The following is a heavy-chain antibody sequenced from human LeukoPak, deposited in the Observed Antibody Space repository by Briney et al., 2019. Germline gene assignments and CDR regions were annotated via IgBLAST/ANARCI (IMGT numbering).Heavy chain of an antibody. V-gene: IGHV4-59*08. CDR2: IYYSGST. Sequence: PSETLSLTCTVSGGSISSYYWSWIRQPPGKGLEWIGYIYYSGSTNYNPSLNSRVTISVDTSKNQFSLKLSSVTAADTAVYYCARHGAVAGTYYYYYGMDVWGQGTTVTVSS. D-gene: IGHD6-19*01. CDR1: GGSISSYY. J-gene: IGHJ6*02. CDR3: ARHGAVAGTYYYYYGMDV.